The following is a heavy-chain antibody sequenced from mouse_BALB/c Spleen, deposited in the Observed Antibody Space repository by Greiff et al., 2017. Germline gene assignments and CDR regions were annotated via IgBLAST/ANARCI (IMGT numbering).Heavy chain of an antibody. CDR2: ISSGSSTI. J-gene: IGHJ2*01. CDR1: GFTFSSFG. V-gene: IGHV5-17*02. Sequence: EVKVEESGGGLVQPGGSRKLSCAASGFTFSSFGMHWVRQAPEKGLEWVAYISSGSSTIYYADTVKGRFTISRDNPKNTLFLQMTSLRSEDTAMYYCARHSYFDYWGQGTTLTVSS. CDR3: ARHSYFDY.